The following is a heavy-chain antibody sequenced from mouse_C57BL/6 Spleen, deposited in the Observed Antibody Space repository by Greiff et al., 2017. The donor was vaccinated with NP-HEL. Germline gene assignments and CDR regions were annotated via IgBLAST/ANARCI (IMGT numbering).Heavy chain of an antibody. V-gene: IGHV1-82*01. J-gene: IGHJ2*01. D-gene: IGHD1-1*01. CDR3: ARSGVVAKGADY. CDR1: GYAFSSSW. Sequence: VQLQQSGPELVKPGASVKISCKASGYAFSSSWMNWVKQRPGKGLEWIGRIYPGDGDTNYNGKFKGKATLTADKSSSTAYMQLSSLTSEDSAVYCCARSGVVAKGADYWGQGTTLTVSS. CDR2: IYPGDGDT.